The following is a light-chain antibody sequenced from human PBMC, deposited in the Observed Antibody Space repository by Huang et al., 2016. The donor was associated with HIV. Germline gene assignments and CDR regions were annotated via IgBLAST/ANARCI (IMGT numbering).Light chain of an antibody. V-gene: IGKV2-28*01. CDR2: LAA. CDR3: MQTLQIPRA. Sequence: DIVMTQSPLFLSVSPGEPASISCTSSESLLHSRTYNYLDWYRQKPGQSPQLHIYLAANQASGVPVRFSGSGSGTNFTLKISAVEPADAATYYCMQTLQIPRAFGQGTRVEVK. CDR1: ESLLHSRTYNY. J-gene: IGKJ1*01.